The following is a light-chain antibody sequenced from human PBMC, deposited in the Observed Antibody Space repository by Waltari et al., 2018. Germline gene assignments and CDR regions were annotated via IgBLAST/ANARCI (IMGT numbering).Light chain of an antibody. Sequence: QSVLTQPPSVSGTPGQRVTISWSGSNSNIGGNSVNWYQQLPGTAPKLLIYNDNQGPSGVPDRFSASKSGTSASLAITGLQSEDEADYYCAVWDDSLGGVFGGGTKLTVL. CDR2: NDN. J-gene: IGLJ3*02. CDR3: AVWDDSLGGV. CDR1: NSNIGGNS. V-gene: IGLV1-44*01.